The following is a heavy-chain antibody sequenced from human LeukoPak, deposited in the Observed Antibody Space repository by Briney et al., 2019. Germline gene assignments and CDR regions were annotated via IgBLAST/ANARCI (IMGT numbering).Heavy chain of an antibody. V-gene: IGHV1-2*06. Sequence: ASVKVSCKASGYTFTGYYMHWVRQAPGQGLEWMGRINPNSGGTNYAQKFQGRVTMTRDTSISTAYMELSRLRSDDTAVYYCAMNDLSYCSGGSCYPFADYWGQGTLVTVSS. J-gene: IGHJ4*02. CDR3: AMNDLSYCSGGSCYPFADY. D-gene: IGHD2-15*01. CDR1: GYTFTGYY. CDR2: INPNSGGT.